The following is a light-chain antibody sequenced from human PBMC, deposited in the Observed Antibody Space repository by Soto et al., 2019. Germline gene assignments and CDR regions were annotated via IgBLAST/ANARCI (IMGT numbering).Light chain of an antibody. CDR2: AAS. CDR3: QQSYSTPIT. J-gene: IGKJ5*01. V-gene: IGKV1-39*01. Sequence: DIQMTQSPSSLSASVGDRVTITCRASQSISSYLNWYQQKPGKAPKLLIYAASSWQSGVTSRFSGSGSGTEFTLTISSLQPEDVATYYCQQSYSTPITFGQGKRLEIK. CDR1: QSISSY.